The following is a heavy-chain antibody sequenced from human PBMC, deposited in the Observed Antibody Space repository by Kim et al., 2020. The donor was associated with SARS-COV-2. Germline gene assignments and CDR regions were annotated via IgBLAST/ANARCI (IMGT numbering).Heavy chain of an antibody. CDR1: GGSISSSSYY. CDR2: IYYSGST. Sequence: SETLSLTCTVSGGSISSSSYYWGWIRQPPGKGLEWIGSIYYSGSTYYNPSLKSRVTISVDTSKNQFSLKLSSVTAADTAVYYCARVVAYYGSGSYSYYFDYWGQGTLVTVSS. CDR3: ARVVAYYGSGSYSYYFDY. V-gene: IGHV4-39*07. D-gene: IGHD3-10*01. J-gene: IGHJ4*02.